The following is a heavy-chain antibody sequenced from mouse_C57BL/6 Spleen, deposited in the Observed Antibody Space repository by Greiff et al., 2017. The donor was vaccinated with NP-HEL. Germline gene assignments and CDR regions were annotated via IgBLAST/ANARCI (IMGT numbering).Heavy chain of an antibody. J-gene: IGHJ4*01. CDR1: GFTFSDYY. Sequence: EVKLMESEGGLVQPGSSMKLSCTASGFTFSDYYMAWVRQVPEKGLEWVANINYDGSSTYYLDSLKSRFIISRDNAKNILYLQMSSLKSEDTATYYCARDRGGYYGYAMDYWGQGTSVTVSS. CDR3: ARDRGGYYGYAMDY. CDR2: INYDGSST. D-gene: IGHD1-1*01. V-gene: IGHV5-16*01.